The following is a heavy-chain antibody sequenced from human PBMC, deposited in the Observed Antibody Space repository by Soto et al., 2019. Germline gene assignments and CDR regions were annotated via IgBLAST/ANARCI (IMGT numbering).Heavy chain of an antibody. Sequence: EVQLVESGGDLVKPGGSLTLSCAASGSTFSNAWMSWVRQAPGKGLEWVGRIKSKTDGGTTDYAAPVKGRFTISRDDSKNMLYLYMSSLKTEDTAMYYCSTYDYIWGRDRYRWAYWCQGTLVTVSS. CDR1: GSTFSNAW. V-gene: IGHV3-15*01. J-gene: IGHJ4*02. D-gene: IGHD3-16*02. CDR2: IKSKTDGGTT. CDR3: STYDYIWGRDRYRWAY.